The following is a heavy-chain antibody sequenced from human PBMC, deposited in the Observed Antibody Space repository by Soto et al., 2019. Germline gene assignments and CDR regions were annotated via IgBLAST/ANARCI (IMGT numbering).Heavy chain of an antibody. D-gene: IGHD5-18*01. Sequence: VGSLRLSCVASGFSFSSYDMSWVRQAPGKGLEWDSFIIGNSGTTYYADSVKGRFTISRDNSKKTLYLQMSRLGAEDTAAYYCAKGSTYSFYFDHWGQGTLVTVSS. V-gene: IGHV3-23*01. CDR1: GFSFSSYD. J-gene: IGHJ4*01. CDR3: AKGSTYSFYFDH. CDR2: IIGNSGTT.